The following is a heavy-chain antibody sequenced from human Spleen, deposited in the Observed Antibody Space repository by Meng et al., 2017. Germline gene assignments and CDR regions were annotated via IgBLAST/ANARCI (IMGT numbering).Heavy chain of an antibody. Sequence: QVQLQESGPGLVKPSQTLSLTFTVSGGSISNADYYWSWIRQPPGKGLEWIGYIYYSGSTYYNPSLKSRVTMSVDTSKNQFSLKLSSVTDADTVVYYCARGYPGDSRYFDLWGRGTLVTVSS. CDR3: ARGYPGDSRYFDL. J-gene: IGHJ2*01. CDR1: GGSISNADYY. V-gene: IGHV4-30-4*01. D-gene: IGHD7-27*01. CDR2: IYYSGST.